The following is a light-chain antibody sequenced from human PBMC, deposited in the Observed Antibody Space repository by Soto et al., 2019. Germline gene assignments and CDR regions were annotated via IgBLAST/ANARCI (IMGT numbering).Light chain of an antibody. J-gene: IGLJ1*01. Sequence: QSVLTQPPSASGSPGQSVTISCTGTSSDVGGYNYVSWYQQHPGKAPKLMIYEVSKRPSGVPDRFSGSKSGNTASLTVSGLQAEDDADYYCSSYAGSNFYVFGTGTKLTVL. CDR2: EVS. V-gene: IGLV2-8*01. CDR3: SSYAGSNFYV. CDR1: SSDVGGYNY.